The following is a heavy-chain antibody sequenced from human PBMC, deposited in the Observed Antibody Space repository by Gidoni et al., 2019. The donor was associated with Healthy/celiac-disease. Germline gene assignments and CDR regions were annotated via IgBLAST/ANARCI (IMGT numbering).Heavy chain of an antibody. J-gene: IGHJ3*02. CDR2: NYSGGST. CDR3: AREIGDI. CDR1: GFTVSRNY. D-gene: IGHD2-21*01. V-gene: IGHV3-66*01. Sequence: EVQLVESGGVLVQPGGSLTLSCAGSGFTVSRNYMSWVRQAPGKGLEWVSVNYSGGSTYYADAVKGRFTISRDNSKNTLDLQMNGLRAEDMAVYYCAREIGDIGGQGTMVTVSS.